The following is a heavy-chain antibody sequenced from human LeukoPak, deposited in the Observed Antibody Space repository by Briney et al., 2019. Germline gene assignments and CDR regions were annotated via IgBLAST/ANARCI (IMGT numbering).Heavy chain of an antibody. D-gene: IGHD2-2*01. V-gene: IGHV5-51*01. Sequence: GESLKISCKGSGYGFTNYWVGWVRQMPGKDLEWMGIIYPGDSDTRYRPSFQGQVTISADKSFSTAYLQWSSLKASDSAMYYCARRRYCSSTSCYGGVDGFDIWGQGTMVTVSS. CDR1: GYGFTNYW. CDR3: ARRRYCSSTSCYGGVDGFDI. J-gene: IGHJ3*02. CDR2: IYPGDSDT.